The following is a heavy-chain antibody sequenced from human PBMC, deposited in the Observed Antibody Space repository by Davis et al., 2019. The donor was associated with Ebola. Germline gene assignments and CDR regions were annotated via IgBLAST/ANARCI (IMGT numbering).Heavy chain of an antibody. CDR3: AKDYGDYYWYFDL. CDR1: GFTFDDYA. D-gene: IGHD4-17*01. CDR2: ISGDGGST. Sequence: PGGSLRLSCAASGFTFDDYAMHWVRQAPGKGLEWVSLISGDGGSTYYADSVKGRFTISRDNSKNTLYLQMNSLRAEDTAVYYCAKDYGDYYWYFDLWGRGTLVTVSS. V-gene: IGHV3-43*02. J-gene: IGHJ2*01.